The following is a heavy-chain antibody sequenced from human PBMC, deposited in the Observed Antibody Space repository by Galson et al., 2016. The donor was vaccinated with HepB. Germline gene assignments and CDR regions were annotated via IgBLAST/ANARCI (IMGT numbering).Heavy chain of an antibody. J-gene: IGHJ6*02. CDR2: INSDGSST. CDR1: GFTFTRYW. CDR3: VREDYGDDPIYYFYYGMDV. Sequence: SLRLSCAASGFTFTRYWMHWVRQAPGKGLVWVSRINSDGSSTTYADSVKGRFTISRDNAKNTLDLQMNSLRGEETALYYCVREDYGDDPIYYFYYGMDVWGQGTTVTVSS. V-gene: IGHV3-74*01. D-gene: IGHD4-17*01.